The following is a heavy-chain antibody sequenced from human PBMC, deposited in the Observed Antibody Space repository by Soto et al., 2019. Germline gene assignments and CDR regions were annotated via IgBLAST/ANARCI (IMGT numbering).Heavy chain of an antibody. CDR3: ATDFPTYCSGGSCYLRSLDY. Sequence: GASVKVSCKVSGYTLTELSMHWVRQAPGKGLEWMGGFDPEDGETIYAQKFQGRVTMTEDTSTDTAYMELSSLRSEDTAVYYCATDFPTYCSGGSCYLRSLDYWGQGTLVTVSS. CDR1: GYTLTELS. J-gene: IGHJ4*02. CDR2: FDPEDGET. V-gene: IGHV1-24*01. D-gene: IGHD2-15*01.